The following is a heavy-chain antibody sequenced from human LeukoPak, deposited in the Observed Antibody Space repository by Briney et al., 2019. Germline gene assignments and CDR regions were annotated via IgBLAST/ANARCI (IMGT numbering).Heavy chain of an antibody. Sequence: GGSLRLSCAASGFPFSSYSMNWVRQAPGKGLEWVSSISTSSSYIYYADSVKGRFTISRDNARKSLYLQMNSLRAEDTAVYYCARGGDYGRTYYFDYWGQGTLVTVSS. CDR1: GFPFSSYS. V-gene: IGHV3-21*01. CDR2: ISTSSSYI. J-gene: IGHJ4*02. CDR3: ARGGDYGRTYYFDY. D-gene: IGHD4-17*01.